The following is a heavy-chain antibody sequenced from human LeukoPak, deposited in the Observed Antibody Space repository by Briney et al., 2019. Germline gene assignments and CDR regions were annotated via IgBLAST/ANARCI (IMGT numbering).Heavy chain of an antibody. CDR3: AKGLGVCHQWTWFDP. V-gene: IGHV3-30*18. CDR2: LSYDGINE. D-gene: IGHD3-10*01. J-gene: IGHJ5*02. CDR1: GFTFGNYG. Sequence: GGSLRLSCAASGFTFGNYGMHWVRQAPGKGLEWVAVLSYDGINEYYAASVKGRFTISRDNSKNTLYLQMNSLIPGDMAVYLRAKGLGVCHQWTWFDPWGQGTLVTVSS.